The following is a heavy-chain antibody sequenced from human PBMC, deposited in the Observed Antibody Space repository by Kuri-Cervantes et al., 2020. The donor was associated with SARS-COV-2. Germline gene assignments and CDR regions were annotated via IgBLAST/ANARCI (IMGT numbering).Heavy chain of an antibody. J-gene: IGHJ6*03. CDR1: GFTFSDYY. Sequence: GESLKIPCAASGFTFSDYYMSWSRQAPGKGLEWVSYISSSGSTIYYADSVKGRFTISRDNAKNSLYLQMNSLRAEDTAVYYCARGVVPAAIRYYYYYYYYMYVWGKGTTVTVSS. V-gene: IGHV3-11*04. CDR2: ISSSGSTI. CDR3: ARGVVPAAIRYYYYYYYYMYV. D-gene: IGHD2-2*02.